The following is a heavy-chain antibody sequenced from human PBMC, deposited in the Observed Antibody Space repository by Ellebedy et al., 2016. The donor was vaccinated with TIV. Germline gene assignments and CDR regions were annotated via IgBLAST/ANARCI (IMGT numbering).Heavy chain of an antibody. Sequence: PGGSLRLSCQGSGYSFTTYWIGWVRQMPGKGLEWMGIIYPGDSDTRYSPSFQGQVTISADKSIGTAYLQWRSLKASDTAMYYCATFHSYNNSLFDHWGQGSLVTVAS. D-gene: IGHD3-10*01. CDR2: IYPGDSDT. CDR1: GYSFTTYW. J-gene: IGHJ4*02. CDR3: ATFHSYNNSLFDH. V-gene: IGHV5-51*01.